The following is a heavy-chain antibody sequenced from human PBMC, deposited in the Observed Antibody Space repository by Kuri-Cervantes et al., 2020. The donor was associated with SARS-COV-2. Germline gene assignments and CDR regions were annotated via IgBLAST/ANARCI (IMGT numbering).Heavy chain of an antibody. Sequence: SSVKDSCQASVGTFSSYAISWVRQAPGQGLEWMGRIIPILGIANYAQKFQGRVMITSDKSTSTAYMELSSLRSEDTAVYYCARSRMTTDAFDIWGPGTMVTVSS. CDR3: ARSRMTTDAFDI. CDR1: VGTFSSYA. CDR2: IIPILGIA. J-gene: IGHJ3*02. V-gene: IGHV1-69*04. D-gene: IGHD4-11*01.